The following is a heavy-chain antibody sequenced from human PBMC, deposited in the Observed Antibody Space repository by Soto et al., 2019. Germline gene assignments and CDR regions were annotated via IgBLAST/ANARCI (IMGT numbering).Heavy chain of an antibody. J-gene: IGHJ6*02. CDR3: ARRYCSSTSCYGRGYYYYGMDV. CDR2: IIPIFGTA. CDR1: GGTFSSYA. Sequence: QVQLVQSGAEVKKPGSSVKVSCKASGGTFSSYAISWVRQAPGQGLEWMGGIIPIFGTANYAQKFQGRVTITADKSTSTAYMKLSSLRSEDTAVYYCARRYCSSTSCYGRGYYYYGMDVWGQGTTVTVSS. D-gene: IGHD2-2*01. V-gene: IGHV1-69*06.